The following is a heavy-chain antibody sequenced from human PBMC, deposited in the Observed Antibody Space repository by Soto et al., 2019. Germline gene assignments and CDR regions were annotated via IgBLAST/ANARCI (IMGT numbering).Heavy chain of an antibody. J-gene: IGHJ4*02. V-gene: IGHV4-31*03. CDR2: IYYSGST. CDR3: ARGRGYGGIHFDY. CDR1: GGSISSGGYY. Sequence: QVQLQESGPGLVKPSQTLSLTCTVSGGSISSGGYYWSWIRQHPGKGLEWIGYIYYSGSTYYIPSLTSRVTISVDTSKNQFSLKLSSVTAADTAVYYCARGRGYGGIHFDYWGQGTLVTVSS. D-gene: IGHD4-17*01.